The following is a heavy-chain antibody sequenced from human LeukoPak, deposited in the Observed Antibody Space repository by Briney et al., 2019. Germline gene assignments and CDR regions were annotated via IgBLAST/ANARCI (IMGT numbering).Heavy chain of an antibody. J-gene: IGHJ1*01. CDR2: IYDSGST. V-gene: IGHV4-31*03. CDR1: GGSISSGGYY. Sequence: SQTLSLTCTVSGGSISSGGYYWSWIRQHPGKGLEWIGYIYDSGSTYYNPSLKSRVTISVDTSKNQFSLKLSSVTAADTAVYYCASTYCSSTSCYMGRAEYFQHWGQGTLVTVSS. D-gene: IGHD2-2*02. CDR3: ASTYCSSTSCYMGRAEYFQH.